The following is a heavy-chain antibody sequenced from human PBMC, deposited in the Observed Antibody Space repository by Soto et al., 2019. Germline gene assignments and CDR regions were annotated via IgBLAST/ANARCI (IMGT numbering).Heavy chain of an antibody. D-gene: IGHD2-2*02. CDR1: GFSFRNHA. Sequence: EVQLLESGGGLVQPGGSLRLSCVASGFSFRNHAMTWVRQAPGKGLEWVSGISGSGTMKYYADSVMGHFIISRENAKNTLHLQMDNLRVEDTAVYYCAKEAQENEQVPIPGDNWGQGTLVTVSS. V-gene: IGHV3-23*01. J-gene: IGHJ4*02. CDR3: AKEAQENEQVPIPGDN. CDR2: ISGSGTMK.